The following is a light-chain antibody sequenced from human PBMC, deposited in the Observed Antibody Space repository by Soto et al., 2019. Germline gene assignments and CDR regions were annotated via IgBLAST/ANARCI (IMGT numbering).Light chain of an antibody. CDR3: QQYITWPLT. V-gene: IGKV3-15*01. J-gene: IGKJ4*01. CDR2: GAS. Sequence: EIVMTQSPATLSVSPGERATLSCRASQSVSSSLGWYQQKPGQAPRLLIYGASTRATGIPARFSGSGSGTEFTLTIGSLQSEDFAIYYCQQYITWPLTFGGGTKVEIK. CDR1: QSVSSS.